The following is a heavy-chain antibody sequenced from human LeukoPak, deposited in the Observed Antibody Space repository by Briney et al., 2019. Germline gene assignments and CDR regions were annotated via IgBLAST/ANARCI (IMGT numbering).Heavy chain of an antibody. V-gene: IGHV3-21*01. CDR3: ARGPIDSSSWYDDPYNWFDP. Sequence: GGSLRLSCAASGFTFSSYSMNWVRQAPGKGPEWVSSISSSSSYIYYADSVKGRFTISRDNAKNSLYLQMNSLRAEDTAVYYCARGPIDSSSWYDDPYNWFDPWGQGTLVTVSS. D-gene: IGHD6-13*01. CDR1: GFTFSSYS. J-gene: IGHJ5*02. CDR2: ISSSSSYI.